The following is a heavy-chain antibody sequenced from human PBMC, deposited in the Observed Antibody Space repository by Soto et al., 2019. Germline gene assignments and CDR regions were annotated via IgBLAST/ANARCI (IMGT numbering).Heavy chain of an antibody. CDR2: ISAYDGKT. D-gene: IGHD3-10*01. J-gene: IGHJ4*02. V-gene: IGHV1-18*01. CDR3: ARDQLRAPVVRGVIITALGY. CDR1: GYTFNTYG. Sequence: ASVKVSCKTSGYTFNTYGINWVRQAPGQGLELMGWISAYDGKTTYAEKFQGRVTLTTDTSTSTAYMELRSLRSDDTAVYYCARDQLRAPVVRGVIITALGYWGQGTLVTVSS.